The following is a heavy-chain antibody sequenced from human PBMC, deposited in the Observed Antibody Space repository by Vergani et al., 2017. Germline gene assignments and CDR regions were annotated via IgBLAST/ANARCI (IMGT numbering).Heavy chain of an antibody. Sequence: EVQLVESGGGLVPPGRSLRLSCAASGFSFGDYAMTWVRQAPGKGLEWVAFIRNKAYGGTTEYAASVKGRFTISRDDFKRLAYLQLSGLKTEDTAVYVCSRGRGYSFGYSDYWGQGTLVTVSS. J-gene: IGHJ4*02. CDR3: SRGRGYSFGYSDY. CDR1: GFSFGDYA. CDR2: IRNKAYGGTT. V-gene: IGHV3-49*04. D-gene: IGHD5-18*01.